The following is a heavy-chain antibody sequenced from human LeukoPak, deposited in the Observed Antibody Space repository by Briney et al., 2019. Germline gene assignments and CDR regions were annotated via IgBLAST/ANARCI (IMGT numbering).Heavy chain of an antibody. Sequence: SETPSLTCTVSGGSISSHYWSWIRQPPGKGLEWIGYIYYSGSTNYNPSLKSRVTISVDTSKNQFSLKLSSVTAADTAVYYCARTTVMITFGGVIVDLFDYWGQGTLVTVSS. CDR2: IYYSGST. J-gene: IGHJ4*02. V-gene: IGHV4-59*11. CDR3: ARTTVMITFGGVIVDLFDY. D-gene: IGHD3-16*02. CDR1: GGSISSHY.